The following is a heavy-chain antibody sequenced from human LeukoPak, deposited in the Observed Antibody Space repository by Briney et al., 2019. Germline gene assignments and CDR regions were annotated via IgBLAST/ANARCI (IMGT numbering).Heavy chain of an antibody. CDR3: ANSRGHGSGNL. CDR2: ISQDGSGK. Sequence: AGGSLRLSCGASGFTFSNYWMSWVRQAPGKGLEWVINISQDGSGKNYADSVEGRFTISRDNAKNSLYLQMDSLRAEDTAVYYCANSRGHGSGNLWGQGTLVTVSS. V-gene: IGHV3-7*03. J-gene: IGHJ5*02. D-gene: IGHD3-10*01. CDR1: GFTFSNYW.